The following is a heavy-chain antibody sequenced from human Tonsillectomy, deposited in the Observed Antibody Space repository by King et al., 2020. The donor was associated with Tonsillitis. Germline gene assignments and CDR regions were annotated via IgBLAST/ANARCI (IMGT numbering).Heavy chain of an antibody. CDR3: ASSRGITIFPDAFDI. D-gene: IGHD3-9*01. V-gene: IGHV4-59*01. CDR1: GGSISRYY. Sequence: VQLQESGPGLVKPSETLSLTCTVSGGSISRYYWSWIRQPPGKGLEWIGYISYSGSSNYNPSVKSRVTISVDTSKSQFSLRLSSVTAADTAVYYCASSRGITIFPDAFDIWGQGTMVTVSS. J-gene: IGHJ3*02. CDR2: ISYSGSS.